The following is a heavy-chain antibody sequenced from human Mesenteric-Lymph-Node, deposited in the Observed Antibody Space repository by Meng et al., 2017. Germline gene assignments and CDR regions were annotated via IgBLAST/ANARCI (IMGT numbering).Heavy chain of an antibody. V-gene: IGHV1-8*03. J-gene: IGHJ6*02. CDR2: MNPNSGNT. Sequence: ASVKVSCKASGYTFTSYDINWVRQATGQGLEWMGWMNPNSGNTGYAQKFQGRVTITRNTSISTAYMELSSLRSEDTAVYYCARVTMVRGVIAYYYYYYGMDVWGQGTTVTVSS. CDR1: GYTFTSYD. D-gene: IGHD3-10*01. CDR3: ARVTMVRGVIAYYYYYYGMDV.